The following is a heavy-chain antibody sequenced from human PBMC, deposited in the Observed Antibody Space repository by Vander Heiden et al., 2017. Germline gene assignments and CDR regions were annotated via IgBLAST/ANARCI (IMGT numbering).Heavy chain of an antibody. CDR1: GFAFNTFA. Sequence: EEQLLESGGGLAQPGGSLRLSCSASGFAFNTFAMSWVRQAPGKGLDWVSSLSGTGAVTYYADSVRGRFTISRDNSKNTLYLQMNSLRAEDTAVYYCARQQVVNYYFDLWGRGTLVTVSS. V-gene: IGHV3-23*01. D-gene: IGHD6-13*01. CDR2: LSGTGAVT. CDR3: ARQQVVNYYFDL. J-gene: IGHJ2*01.